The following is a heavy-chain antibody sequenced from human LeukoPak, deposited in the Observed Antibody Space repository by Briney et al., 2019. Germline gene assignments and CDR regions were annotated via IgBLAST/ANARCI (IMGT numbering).Heavy chain of an antibody. D-gene: IGHD5-24*01. CDR1: GGTFSSYA. V-gene: IGHV1-69*13. J-gene: IGHJ4*02. CDR2: IIPIFGTA. CDR3: ARDVDGGDGYNDGFDY. Sequence: SVKVSCKASGGTFSSYAISWVRQAPGQGLEWMGGIIPIFGTANYAQKFQGRVTITADESTSTAYIELSSLRSEDTAVYYCARDVDGGDGYNDGFDYWGQGTLVTVSS.